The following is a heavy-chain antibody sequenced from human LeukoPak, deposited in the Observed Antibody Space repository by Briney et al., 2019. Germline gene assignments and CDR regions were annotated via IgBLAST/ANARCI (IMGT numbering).Heavy chain of an antibody. J-gene: IGHJ4*02. CDR2: IYHSGST. CDR3: ARGEVRGVSDY. Sequence: SETLSLTCTVSGYSISSGYYWGWIRQPPGKGLEWIGSIYHSGSTYYNPSLKSRVTISVDTSKNQFSLKLSSVTAGDTAVYYCARGEVRGVSDYWGQGTLVTVSS. CDR1: GYSISSGYY. V-gene: IGHV4-38-2*02. D-gene: IGHD3-10*01.